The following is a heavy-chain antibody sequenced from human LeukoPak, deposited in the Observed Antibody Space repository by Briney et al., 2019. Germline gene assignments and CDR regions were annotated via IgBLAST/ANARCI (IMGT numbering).Heavy chain of an antibody. V-gene: IGHV3-23*01. D-gene: IGHD2-15*01. CDR2: INPDGGS. CDR1: GFTFTNYA. J-gene: IGHJ4*02. Sequence: GGSLRLSCQASGFTFTNYAMSWVRQAPGKGLEWVSSINPDGGSFFADSVKGRFTISRDDSRGVVYLQMNSLSAEDTALYYCARSGVATCHYWGQGILVTVSS. CDR3: ARSGVATCHY.